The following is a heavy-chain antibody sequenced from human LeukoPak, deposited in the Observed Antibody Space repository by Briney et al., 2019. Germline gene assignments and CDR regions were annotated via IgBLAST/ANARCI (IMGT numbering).Heavy chain of an antibody. V-gene: IGHV3-21*01. D-gene: IGHD6-19*01. Sequence: KTGGSLRLSCAASGFTFNTYAMSWVRQAPGKGLEWVSSISTSSTYIYYADSVKGRFTISRDNAKNSLYLQMNSLRAEDTAVYYCARDGIAVAFDYWGQGTLVTVSS. CDR1: GFTFNTYA. CDR2: ISTSSTYI. J-gene: IGHJ4*02. CDR3: ARDGIAVAFDY.